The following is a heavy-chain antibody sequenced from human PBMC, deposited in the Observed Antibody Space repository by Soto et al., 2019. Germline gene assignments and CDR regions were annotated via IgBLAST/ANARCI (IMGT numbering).Heavy chain of an antibody. D-gene: IGHD3-16*01. V-gene: IGHV1-3*01. CDR3: AIMPDLGGGPFNY. Sequence: GASVKVSCKASGYRFTTQPIHWVLQAPGQGLEWMGWINSGNGYTQYSQKFQGRVTITRDTSASTAYMELSSLRSEDTALYYCAIMPDLGGGPFNYWGQGTLVTVFS. CDR1: GYRFTTQP. CDR2: INSGNGYT. J-gene: IGHJ4*02.